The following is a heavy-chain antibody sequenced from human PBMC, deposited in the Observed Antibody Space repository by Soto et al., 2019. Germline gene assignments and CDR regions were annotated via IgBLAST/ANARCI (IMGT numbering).Heavy chain of an antibody. V-gene: IGHV4-39*01. CDR2: IYYSGST. J-gene: IGHJ6*02. D-gene: IGHD6-13*01. Sequence: SETLSLTCTVSGGSISSSSYYWGWIRQPPGKGLEWIGSIYYSGSTYYNPSLKSRVTISVDTSKNQFSLKLSSVTASDTAVYYCARHTYGRIEEGGPTADYGMEVWDQGTTVTVSS. CDR1: GGSISSSSYY. CDR3: ARHTYGRIEEGGPTADYGMEV.